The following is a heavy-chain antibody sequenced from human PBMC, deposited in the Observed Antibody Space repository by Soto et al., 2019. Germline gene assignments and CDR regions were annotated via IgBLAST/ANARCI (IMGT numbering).Heavy chain of an antibody. D-gene: IGHD2-21*02. Sequence: PSETLSLTCAVYGGSFSGYYWSWIRQPPGKGLEWIGEINYTGSISYNPSLQSRLTISVDTSKNQFSLKLTSVTAADTAVYFCAREDDGGDRDYYGLDVWGQGTTVTVSS. CDR3: AREDDGGDRDYYGLDV. CDR1: GGSFSGYY. V-gene: IGHV4-34*01. CDR2: INYTGSI. J-gene: IGHJ6*02.